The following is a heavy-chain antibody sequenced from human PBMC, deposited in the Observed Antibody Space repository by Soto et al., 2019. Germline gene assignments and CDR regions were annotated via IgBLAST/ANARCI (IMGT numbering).Heavy chain of an antibody. CDR1: GFTFSSYS. D-gene: IGHD1-26*01. CDR2: ISSSSSYI. Sequence: EVQLVESGGGLVKPGGSLRLSCAASGFTFSSYSMNWVRQAPGKGLEWVSSISSSSSYIYYADSVKGRFTISRDNAKNSLYLQMNSLRAEDTAVYYCARERIVGATPDAFDIWGQGTMVTVSS. J-gene: IGHJ3*02. V-gene: IGHV3-21*01. CDR3: ARERIVGATPDAFDI.